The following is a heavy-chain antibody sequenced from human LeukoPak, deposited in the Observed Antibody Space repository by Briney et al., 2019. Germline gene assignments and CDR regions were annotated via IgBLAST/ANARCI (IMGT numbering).Heavy chain of an antibody. CDR2: IIPIFGTA. J-gene: IGHJ5*02. CDR3: ARGVAATAYNWFDP. Sequence: ASVKVSCKASGGTFISYAISWVRQAPGQGLEWMGGIIPIFGTANYAQKFQGRVTITTDESTSTAYMELSSLRSEDTAVYYCARGVAATAYNWFDPWGQGTLVTVSS. D-gene: IGHD2-15*01. V-gene: IGHV1-69*05. CDR1: GGTFISYA.